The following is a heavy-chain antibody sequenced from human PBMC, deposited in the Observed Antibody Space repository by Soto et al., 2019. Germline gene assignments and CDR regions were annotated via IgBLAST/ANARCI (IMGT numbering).Heavy chain of an antibody. CDR3: ARTGPDNLDS. CDR1: GFTFSSYS. CDR2: IDTTSSYI. V-gene: IGHV3-21*01. J-gene: IGHJ4*02. Sequence: EVQLVESGGGLVKPGGSLRLSCAASGFTFSSYSMHWVRQAPGKGLEWVSSIDTTSSYIFYPDSVKGRFTISRDNAKNSLYLQMKSLEADYTAGDYCARTGPDNLDSWGQGTLVTVSS. D-gene: IGHD1-1*01.